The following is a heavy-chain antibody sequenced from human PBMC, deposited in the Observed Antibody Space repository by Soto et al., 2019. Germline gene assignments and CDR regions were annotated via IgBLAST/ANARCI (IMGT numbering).Heavy chain of an antibody. D-gene: IGHD3-16*02. Sequence: SETLSLTCTVSGGSISSGGYYWSWIRQHPGKGLEWIGYIYYSGSTYYNPSLKSRVTISVDTSKNQFSLKLSSVTAADTAVYYCARDIADYIWGSYRHYAFDIWGQGTMVTVSS. CDR3: ARDIADYIWGSYRHYAFDI. CDR1: GGSISSGGYY. CDR2: IYYSGST. V-gene: IGHV4-31*03. J-gene: IGHJ3*02.